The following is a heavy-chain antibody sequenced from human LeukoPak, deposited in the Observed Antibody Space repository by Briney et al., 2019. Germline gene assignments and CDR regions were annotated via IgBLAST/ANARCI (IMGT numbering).Heavy chain of an antibody. CDR2: ISGSGGST. D-gene: IGHD3-10*01. CDR3: AKSRAMVRGENWFDP. J-gene: IGHJ5*02. Sequence: GGSLRLSCAASGFTFSSYAMSWVRQAPGKGLEWVSAISGSGGSTYYADSVKGRFNIFRDNSKNTLYLQMNSLRAEDTAVYYCAKSRAMVRGENWFDPWGQGTLVTVSS. V-gene: IGHV3-23*01. CDR1: GFTFSSYA.